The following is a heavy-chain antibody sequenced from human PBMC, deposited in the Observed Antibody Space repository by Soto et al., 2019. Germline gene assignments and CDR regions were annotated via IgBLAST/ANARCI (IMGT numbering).Heavy chain of an antibody. CDR3: ASQRKYQLLYFDY. J-gene: IGHJ4*02. CDR2: IYYSGST. V-gene: IGHV4-59*08. CDR1: GGSISSYY. D-gene: IGHD2-2*01. Sequence: PSETLSLTCTVSGGSISSYYWSWIRQPPGKGLEWIGYIYYSGSTNYNPSLKSRVTISVDTSKNQFSLKLSSVTAADTAVYYCASQRKYQLLYFDYWGQGTLVTVSS.